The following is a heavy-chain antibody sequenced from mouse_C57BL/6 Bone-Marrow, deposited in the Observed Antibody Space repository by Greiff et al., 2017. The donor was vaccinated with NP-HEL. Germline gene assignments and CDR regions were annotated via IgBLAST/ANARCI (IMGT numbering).Heavy chain of an antibody. CDR3: ARDYYYGSKAWFAY. CDR2: ISSGSSTI. J-gene: IGHJ3*01. V-gene: IGHV5-17*01. D-gene: IGHD1-1*01. Sequence: EVQRVESGGGLVKPGGSLKLSCAASGFTFSDYGMHWVRQAPEKGLEWVAYISSGSSTIYYADTVKGRFTISRDNAKTTLFLQMTSLRSEDTAMYYCARDYYYGSKAWFAYWGQGTLVTVSA. CDR1: GFTFSDYG.